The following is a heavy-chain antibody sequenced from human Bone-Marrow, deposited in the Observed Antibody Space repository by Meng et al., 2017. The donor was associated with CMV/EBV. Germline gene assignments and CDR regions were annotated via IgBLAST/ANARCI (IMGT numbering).Heavy chain of an antibody. V-gene: IGHV4-59*01. Sequence: SETLSLTCTVSGGSISSYSWSWIRQPPGKGLEWVGYIYYSGSSNYNPSLKRRGTISVDTSKNQFSLKLSSVTAAATVVYYCARVGRAAQYYFDYWGQGTLVTVSS. CDR3: ARVGRAAQYYFDY. CDR2: IYYSGSS. D-gene: IGHD6-6*01. J-gene: IGHJ4*02. CDR1: GGSISSYS.